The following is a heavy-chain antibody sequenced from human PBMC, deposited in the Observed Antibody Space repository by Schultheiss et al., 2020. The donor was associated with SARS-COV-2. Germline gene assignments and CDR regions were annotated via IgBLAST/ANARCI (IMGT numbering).Heavy chain of an antibody. D-gene: IGHD3-16*01. CDR1: AFTFSNCP. V-gene: IGHV3-30*04. CDR2: ISYDGSYK. Sequence: GGSLRLSCAASAFTFSNCPMHWVRQAPGKGLEWVALISYDGSYKYYADSVKGRFTISRDNFKNTLYLQMNSLRAEDTAVYYCARAEPLMGYYMDVWGKGTTVTVSS. J-gene: IGHJ6*03. CDR3: ARAEPLMGYYMDV.